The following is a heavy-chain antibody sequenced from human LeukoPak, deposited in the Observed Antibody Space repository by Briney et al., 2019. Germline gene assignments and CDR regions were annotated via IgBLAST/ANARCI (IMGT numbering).Heavy chain of an antibody. CDR2: TYYRSKWYN. CDR3: ARDARIQLSSKTYYYYYMDV. D-gene: IGHD5-18*01. V-gene: IGHV6-1*01. J-gene: IGHJ6*03. CDR1: GDSVSSNSAA. Sequence: SQTLSLTCAISGDSVSSNSAAWNWIRQSPSRGLEWLGRTYYRSKWYNDYAVSVKSRITINPDTSKNQFSLQLNSVTPEDTAVYYCARDARIQLSSKTYYYYYMDVWGKGTTVTVSS.